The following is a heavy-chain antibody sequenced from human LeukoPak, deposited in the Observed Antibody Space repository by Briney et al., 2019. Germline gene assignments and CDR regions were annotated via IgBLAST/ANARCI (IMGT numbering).Heavy chain of an antibody. V-gene: IGHV3-21*04. CDR1: GFTFSSYS. CDR2: ISSSSSYI. J-gene: IGHJ5*02. D-gene: IGHD2-21*02. Sequence: GGSLRLSCAASGFTFSSYSMNWVRQAPGKGLEWVSSISSSSSYIYYADSVKGRFTISRDNSKNTLYLQMNSLRAEDTAVYYCAKGQHIVVVTARDWFDPWGQGTLVTVSS. CDR3: AKGQHIVVVTARDWFDP.